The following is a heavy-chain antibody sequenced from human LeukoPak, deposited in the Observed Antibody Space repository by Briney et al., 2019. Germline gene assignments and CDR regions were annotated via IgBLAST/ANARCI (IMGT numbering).Heavy chain of an antibody. J-gene: IGHJ4*02. D-gene: IGHD2-2*01. CDR1: GFTFSSYE. V-gene: IGHV3-48*03. CDR3: TTDNTDCTSTSCYGLDY. Sequence: QPGGSLRLSCAASGFTFSSYEMNWVRQAPAKGLEWVSYISSSGSTIYYADSVKGRFTISRDNAKNSLYLQMNRLKTEDTAVYYCTTDNTDCTSTSCYGLDYWGQGTLVTVSS. CDR2: ISSSGSTI.